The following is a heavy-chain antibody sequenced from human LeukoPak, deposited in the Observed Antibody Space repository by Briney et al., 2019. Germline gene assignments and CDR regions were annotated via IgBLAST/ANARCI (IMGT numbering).Heavy chain of an antibody. Sequence: GGSLRLSCAASGFTFSDYYMSWIRQAPGKGLEWVSHISSIGGTIYYADSVKGRFTISRDNAKNSLYLQMNSLRAEDTAVYYCAELGITMIGVVWGKGTTVTISS. CDR2: ISSIGGTI. V-gene: IGHV3-11*04. CDR1: GFTFSDYY. J-gene: IGHJ6*04. D-gene: IGHD3-10*02. CDR3: AELGITMIGVV.